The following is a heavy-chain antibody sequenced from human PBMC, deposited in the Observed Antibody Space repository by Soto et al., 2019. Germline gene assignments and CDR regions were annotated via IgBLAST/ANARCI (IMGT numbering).Heavy chain of an antibody. CDR2: ISAYNGNT. Sequence: QVQLVQSGAEVKKPGASVKVSCKASGYTFTSYGISWVRQAPGQGLEWMGWISAYNGNTNYAQKLQGXIXXXTXXTTSTAYMELRSLRSDDTAVYYCARKGGYSYAWDYWSQGTLVTVSS. V-gene: IGHV1-18*01. D-gene: IGHD5-18*01. J-gene: IGHJ4*02. CDR3: ARKGGYSYAWDY. CDR1: GYTFTSYG.